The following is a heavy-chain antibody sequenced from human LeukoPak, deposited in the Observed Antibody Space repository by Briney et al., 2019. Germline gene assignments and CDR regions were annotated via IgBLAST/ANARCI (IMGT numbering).Heavy chain of an antibody. CDR1: GFTFSTCG. J-gene: IGHJ3*02. CDR3: VKDTLFSVVIPGNDAFDI. D-gene: IGHD3-22*01. Sequence: GGSLRLSCEASGFTFSTCGMHWVRQAPGEGLQGVAFIQKDGSNEDYADSVKGRFTISRDNSKNTLYLQMNSLRTEDTAVYFCVKDTLFSVVIPGNDAFDIWGQGTMVTVSS. V-gene: IGHV3-30*02. CDR2: IQKDGSNE.